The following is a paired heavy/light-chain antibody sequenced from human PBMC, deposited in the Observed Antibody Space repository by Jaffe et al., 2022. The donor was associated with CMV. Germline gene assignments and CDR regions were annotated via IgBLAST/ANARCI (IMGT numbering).Light chain of an antibody. V-gene: IGKV2-30*02. J-gene: IGKJ2*01. CDR1: QSLVHSDGNTY. Sequence: DVVMTQSPLSLPVTLGQPASISCRSSQSLVHSDGNTYLNWFQQRPGQSPRRLIYKVSNRDSGVPDRFSGSGSGTDFTLKISRVEAEDVGVYYCMQGTHWPPLTFGQGTKLEIK. CDR3: MQGTHWPPLT. CDR2: KVS.
Heavy chain of an antibody. D-gene: IGHD1-26*01. J-gene: IGHJ4*02. Sequence: QVTLRESGPALVKPTETLTLTCTFSGFSLSTSGMCVSWIRQPPGKALEWLARIDWDDDKYYSTSLKTRLTISKDTSKNQVVLTMTNMDPVDTATYYCARLASMRQWELPQVDYWGQGILVTVSS. CDR1: GFSLSTSGMC. CDR2: IDWDDDK. CDR3: ARLASMRQWELPQVDY. V-gene: IGHV2-70*15.